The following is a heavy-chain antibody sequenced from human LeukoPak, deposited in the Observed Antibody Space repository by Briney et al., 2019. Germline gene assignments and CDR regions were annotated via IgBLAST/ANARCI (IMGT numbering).Heavy chain of an antibody. CDR1: GFTVSSNY. Sequence: GGSLRLSCAASGFTVSSNYMSWVRQAPGKGLEWVSVIYSGGSTYYADSVKGRFTISRDNAKNSLYLQMNSLRAEDTAVYYCARWGAGVYGDYGSSYFDYWGQGTLVTVSS. CDR3: ARWGAGVYGDYGSSYFDY. D-gene: IGHD4-17*01. J-gene: IGHJ4*02. CDR2: IYSGGST. V-gene: IGHV3-66*01.